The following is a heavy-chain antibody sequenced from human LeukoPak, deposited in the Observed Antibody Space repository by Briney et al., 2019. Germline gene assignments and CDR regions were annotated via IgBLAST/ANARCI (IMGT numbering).Heavy chain of an antibody. CDR2: IYSGGST. V-gene: IGHV3-53*05. D-gene: IGHD1-1*01. CDR3: ARDTPPQL. J-gene: IGHJ4*02. Sequence: PGGSLRLSCAASGFTVSTSYVSWVRQAPGKVLEWVSVIYSGGSTYYADSVKGRFTTSRDKSKNTLYLQMNSLRAEDTALYYCARDTPPQLWGQGSLVTVSS. CDR1: GFTVSTSY.